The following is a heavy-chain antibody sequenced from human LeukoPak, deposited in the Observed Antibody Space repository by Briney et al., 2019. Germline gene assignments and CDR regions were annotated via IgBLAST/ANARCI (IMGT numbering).Heavy chain of an antibody. CDR1: GFTFSTYS. Sequence: GGSLRLSCSASGFTFSTYSMNWVRQAPGKGLEWVSSISGSSSYIYYADSVKGRFTISRDNANNSLYLQMNSLRADDTAVYYCARSSGYGVADYWGQGTLVSVSS. V-gene: IGHV3-21*01. J-gene: IGHJ4*02. D-gene: IGHD5-12*01. CDR2: ISGSSSYI. CDR3: ARSSGYGVADY.